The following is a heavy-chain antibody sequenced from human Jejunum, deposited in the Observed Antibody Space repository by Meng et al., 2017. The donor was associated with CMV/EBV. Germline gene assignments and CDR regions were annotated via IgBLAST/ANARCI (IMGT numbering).Heavy chain of an antibody. J-gene: IGHJ4*02. CDR1: GFTFTTAW. Sequence: EVQLVESGGGVVKRXGSLRLSCTASGFTFTTAWMTWVRLAPGKGPEWVARIKSKIDGETSDYAAPVKGRFTISRDDSKNTTYLQMNSLKIEDTAVYYCTPQNAYWGQGTLVTVSS. CDR2: IKSKIDGETS. D-gene: IGHD2/OR15-2a*01. V-gene: IGHV3-15*01. CDR3: TPQNAY.